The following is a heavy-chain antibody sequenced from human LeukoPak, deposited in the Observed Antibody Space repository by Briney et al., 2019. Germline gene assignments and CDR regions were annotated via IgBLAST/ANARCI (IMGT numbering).Heavy chain of an antibody. Sequence: PGGSLRLSCAASGFTSSSYRMSWVRQAPGKGLEWVANIKQDGSEKYYVDSVKGRFTISRDNAKNSLYLQMNSLRAEDTAAYYCARDDVGGFFYWGQGTLVTVSS. CDR3: ARDDVGGFFY. J-gene: IGHJ4*02. CDR2: IKQDGSEK. D-gene: IGHD5-12*01. CDR1: GFTSSSYR. V-gene: IGHV3-7*01.